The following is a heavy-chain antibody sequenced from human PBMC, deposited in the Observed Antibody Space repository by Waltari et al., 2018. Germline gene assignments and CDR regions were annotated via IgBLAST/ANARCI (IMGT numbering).Heavy chain of an antibody. CDR2: IYHSGIT. J-gene: IGHJ5*02. Sequence: QVQLQESGPGLVKPSETLSLTCTVSPGSIRSFYWSWIRLPPGKGLEWIGYIYHSGITSYNPSLKSRVTIGVDTSKNQFYLKMRSVTAADTAVYYCARTAPPYSNAAYGGWSDPWGQGTLVTVSS. CDR3: ARTAPPYSNAAYGGWSDP. CDR1: PGSIRSFY. V-gene: IGHV4-59*08. D-gene: IGHD4-4*01.